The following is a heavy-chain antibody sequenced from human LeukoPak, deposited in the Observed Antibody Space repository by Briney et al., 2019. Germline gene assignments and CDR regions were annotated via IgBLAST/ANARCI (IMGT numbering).Heavy chain of an antibody. D-gene: IGHD1-1*01. Sequence: GGSLRLSCAASGFTFSSYWMHWVRQAPGKGLVWVSRINSDGSVTNYADSVKGRFTISRDNAKNSLYLQMNRLRAEDTAVYYCARERQLERLAFGKEGSAFDYWGQGTLVTVSS. CDR2: INSDGSVT. CDR3: ARERQLERLAFGKEGSAFDY. CDR1: GFTFSSYW. V-gene: IGHV3-74*01. J-gene: IGHJ4*02.